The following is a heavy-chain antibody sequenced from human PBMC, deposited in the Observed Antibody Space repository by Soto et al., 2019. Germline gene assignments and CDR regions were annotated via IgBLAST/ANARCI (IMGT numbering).Heavy chain of an antibody. Sequence: GGSLRLSCAASGFTFSSYGMHWVRQAPGKGLEWVAVIWYDGSNKYYADSVKGRFTISRDNSKNTLYLQMNSLRAEDTAVYYCARAYYDILTGKTYYFDYWGQGTLVTVSS. J-gene: IGHJ4*02. CDR3: ARAYYDILTGKTYYFDY. CDR1: GFTFSSYG. D-gene: IGHD3-9*01. V-gene: IGHV3-33*01. CDR2: IWYDGSNK.